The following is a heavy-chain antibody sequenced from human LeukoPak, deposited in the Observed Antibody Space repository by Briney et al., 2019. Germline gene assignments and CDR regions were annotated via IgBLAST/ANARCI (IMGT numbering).Heavy chain of an antibody. J-gene: IGHJ4*02. CDR3: TRDLIRTGTYYFDD. D-gene: IGHD1-1*01. V-gene: IGHV4-61*02. CDR2: LYSSGGT. Sequence: SETLSLTCTVSGGSISRSTTYWSWIRQPAGKGLEWIGRLYSSGGTDYNPLVKSRVTISLDTSKNQFSLKLSSVTAADTAVYYCTRDLIRTGTYYFDDWGQGTLVTVSS. CDR1: GGSISRSTTY.